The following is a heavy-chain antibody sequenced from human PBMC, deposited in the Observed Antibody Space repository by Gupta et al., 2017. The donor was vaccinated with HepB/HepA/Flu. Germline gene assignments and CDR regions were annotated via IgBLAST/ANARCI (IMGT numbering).Heavy chain of an antibody. CDR2: TYYRSKWYN. J-gene: IGHJ5*02. Sequence: HVQLQQSGSGPVKHSQPLSLCCAISRDSVSSSSAAWNCIRQSPSRGLEWLGRTYYRSKWYNDYAVSVKSRITINPDTSKNQFSLQLNSVTPEDTAVYYCASGRDWFDPWGQGTLVTVSS. D-gene: IGHD1-26*01. CDR1: RDSVSSSSAA. CDR3: ASGRDWFDP. V-gene: IGHV6-1*02.